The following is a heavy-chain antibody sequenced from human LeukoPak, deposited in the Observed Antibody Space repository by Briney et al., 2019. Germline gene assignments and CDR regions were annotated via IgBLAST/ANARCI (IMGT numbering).Heavy chain of an antibody. CDR2: ISSSSSYT. V-gene: IGHV3-21*01. D-gene: IGHD3-9*01. Sequence: PGGSLRLSCAASGFTFSSYNMNWVRQAPGKGLEWVSSISSSSSYTYYTDSVKGRFTISRDNAKNSLYLQMNSLRAEDTAVYYCARVTLTGYYAFDYWGQGTLVTVSS. CDR1: GFTFSSYN. J-gene: IGHJ4*02. CDR3: ARVTLTGYYAFDY.